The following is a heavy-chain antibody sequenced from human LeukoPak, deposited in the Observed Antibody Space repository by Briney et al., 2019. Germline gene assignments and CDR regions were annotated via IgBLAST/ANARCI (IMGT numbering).Heavy chain of an antibody. CDR2: INPNGGDT. D-gene: IGHD3-3*01. CDR1: GYTFTGYY. V-gene: IGHV1-2*06. J-gene: IGHJ4*02. CDR3: ARVYFWSGYYYFDS. Sequence: ASVKVSCKASGYTFTGYYMHWVRQAPGQGLEWMGRINPNGGDTNYAQKFQGRVTMTTDTSTSTAYMELRSLRSDDTALYYCARVYFWSGYYYFDSWGQGTLVTVSS.